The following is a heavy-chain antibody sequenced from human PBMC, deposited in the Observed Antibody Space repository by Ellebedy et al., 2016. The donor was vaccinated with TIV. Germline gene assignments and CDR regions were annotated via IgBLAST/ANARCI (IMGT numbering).Heavy chain of an antibody. CDR3: ARDRVLYSSSWHFDK. J-gene: IGHJ4*02. Sequence: GESLKISCTASGFIVSTNHMSWVRQAPGKGLEWVGGYTNYADSVKGRFTISRDNAKNSLYLQMNSLRDEDTAVYYCARDRVLYSSSWHFDKWGQGALVTVSS. CDR1: GFIVSTNH. D-gene: IGHD6-13*01. CDR2: GYT. V-gene: IGHV3-66*01.